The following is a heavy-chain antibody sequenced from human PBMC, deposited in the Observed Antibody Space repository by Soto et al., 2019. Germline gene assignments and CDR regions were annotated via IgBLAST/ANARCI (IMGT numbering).Heavy chain of an antibody. CDR3: ARIAVAVPGWFDP. CDR2: IYHSGIT. J-gene: IGHJ5*02. D-gene: IGHD6-19*01. V-gene: IGHV4-38-2*01. CDR1: GDSVSNDHY. Sequence: SETLSLTCAVSGDSVSNDHYWGWIRQPPGKGLGSIGIIYHSGITYYNPSLKSRVTISVDTSKNQLSLKMSSVTAADTAVYYCARIAVAVPGWFDPWGQGTLVTVSS.